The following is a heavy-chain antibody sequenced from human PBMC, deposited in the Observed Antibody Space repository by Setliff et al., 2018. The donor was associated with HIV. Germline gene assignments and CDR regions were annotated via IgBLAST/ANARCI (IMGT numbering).Heavy chain of an antibody. J-gene: IGHJ5*02. V-gene: IGHV7-4-1*02. CDR2: INTNTGGP. Sequence: GASVKVSCKAPGYTFTSYAMNWVRQAPGQGLEWMGWINTNTGGPTYAQAFTGRFVFSVDTSVTTAYLQISSLKADDTAVYYCARALYGDYGGDINWLDPWGQGTLVTVSS. CDR3: ARALYGDYGGDINWLDP. CDR1: GYTFTSYA. D-gene: IGHD4-17*01.